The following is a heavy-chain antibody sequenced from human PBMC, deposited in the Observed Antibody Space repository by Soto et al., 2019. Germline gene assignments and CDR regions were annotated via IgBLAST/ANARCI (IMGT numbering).Heavy chain of an antibody. Sequence: QVQLVQSGAEVKKPGASVKVSCKASGYTFTSYGISWVRQAPGQGLEWMGWISAYNGNTNYAQKLQGRVTMTTDTPTSTAYMELRSLRSDDTAVYYCARDRGERGYSYWAFPSPFMDVWGQGTTVTVSS. CDR2: ISAYNGNT. V-gene: IGHV1-18*01. CDR1: GYTFTSYG. CDR3: ARDRGERGYSYWAFPSPFMDV. J-gene: IGHJ6*02. D-gene: IGHD5-18*01.